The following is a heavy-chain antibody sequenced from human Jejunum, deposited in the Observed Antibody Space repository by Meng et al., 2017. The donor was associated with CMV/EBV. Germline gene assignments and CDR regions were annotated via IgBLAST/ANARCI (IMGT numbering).Heavy chain of an antibody. Sequence: QVQLVQSGSELKKPGASVKVSCKASGYTFTGYYLYWVRQAPGQRIESMGWINPHSGGTNFAQKFRGRVTMTRDTSMSTAFMELSGLTSDDTAVYYCARVRTVTSPFDLWGQGTLVTVSS. D-gene: IGHD4-17*01. CDR3: ARVRTVTSPFDL. V-gene: IGHV1-2*02. CDR2: INPHSGGT. CDR1: GYTFTGYY. J-gene: IGHJ4*02.